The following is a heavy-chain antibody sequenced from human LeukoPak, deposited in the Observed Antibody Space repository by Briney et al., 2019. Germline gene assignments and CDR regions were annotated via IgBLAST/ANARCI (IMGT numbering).Heavy chain of an antibody. Sequence: SETLSLTCTVSGGSISSYYWSWIRQPPGKGLEWIGYIYYSGSTNYNPSLKSRVTISVDTSKNQFSLKLSSVTAADTAVYYCARDHYGGNSLFLGKNYYYYYMDVWGKGTTVIVSS. J-gene: IGHJ6*03. CDR2: IYYSGST. D-gene: IGHD4-23*01. V-gene: IGHV4-59*01. CDR1: GGSISSYY. CDR3: ARDHYGGNSLFLGKNYYYYYMDV.